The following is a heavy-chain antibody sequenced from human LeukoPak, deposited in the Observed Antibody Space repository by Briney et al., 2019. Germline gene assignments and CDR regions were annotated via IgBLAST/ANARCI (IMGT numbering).Heavy chain of an antibody. D-gene: IGHD6-13*01. J-gene: IGHJ6*02. CDR3: ARDGGYSSSWYRYYYYGMDV. Sequence: SETLSLTCTVSGGSISSYYWSWIRQPPGKGLEWIGYIYYGGSTNYNPSLKSRVTISVDTSKNQFSLKLSSVTAADTAVYYCARDGGYSSSWYRYYYYGMDVWGQGTTVTVSS. V-gene: IGHV4-59*01. CDR1: GGSISSYY. CDR2: IYYGGST.